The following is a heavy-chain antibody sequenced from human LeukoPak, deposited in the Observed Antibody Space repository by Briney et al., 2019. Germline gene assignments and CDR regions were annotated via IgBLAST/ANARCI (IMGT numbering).Heavy chain of an antibody. CDR3: ARASYGDPGDY. CDR1: GFTFSSYS. J-gene: IGHJ4*02. D-gene: IGHD3-10*01. CDR2: ISSSSSDI. Sequence: GGSLRLSCAASGFTFSSYSMNWVRQAPGKGVEWVSSISSSSSDIYYADSVKGRFTISRDNAKNSLYLQMNSLRAEDTAVYYCARASYGDPGDYWGQGTLVTVSS. V-gene: IGHV3-21*01.